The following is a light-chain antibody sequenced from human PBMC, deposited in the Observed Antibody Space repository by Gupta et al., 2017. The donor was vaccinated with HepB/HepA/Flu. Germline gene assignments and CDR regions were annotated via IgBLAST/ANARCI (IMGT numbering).Light chain of an antibody. V-gene: IGLV2-23*02. Sequence: QSALTQPASVSRSPGQSITLSCTGTSSDVGSYNLVSWYQQHPGKAPKLMIYEVSKRPSGVSNRFSGSKSGNTASLTISGLQAEDEADYYCCSYAGSSTLGVFGGGTKLTVL. CDR1: SSDVGSYNL. J-gene: IGLJ2*01. CDR3: CSYAGSSTLGV. CDR2: EVS.